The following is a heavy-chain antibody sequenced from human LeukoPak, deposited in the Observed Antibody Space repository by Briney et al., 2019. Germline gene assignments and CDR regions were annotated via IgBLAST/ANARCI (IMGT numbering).Heavy chain of an antibody. Sequence: SQTLSFTCTVSGGSISSGGYYWSWIRQPPGEGLEWIGYIYYSGSTYYHPSLKSRVTISLDTSKNQFSLKLSSVTAADTAVYYCARVTTVTTSFHFDYWGQGTLVTVSS. D-gene: IGHD4-17*01. J-gene: IGHJ4*02. CDR2: IYYSGST. CDR3: ARVTTVTTSFHFDY. V-gene: IGHV4-30-4*01. CDR1: GGSISSGGYY.